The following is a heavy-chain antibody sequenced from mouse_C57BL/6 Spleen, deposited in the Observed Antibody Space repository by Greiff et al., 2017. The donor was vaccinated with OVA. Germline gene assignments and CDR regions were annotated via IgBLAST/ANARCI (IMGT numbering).Heavy chain of an antibody. D-gene: IGHD1-1*01. CDR3: ARYPPEGSSPPFDD. J-gene: IGHJ2*01. CDR1: GYTFTSYW. V-gene: IGHV1-69*01. CDR2: IDPSDSYT. Sequence: VQLQQPGAELVMPGASVKLSCKASGYTFTSYWMHWVKQRPGQGLEWIGEIDPSDSYTNYNQKFKGKSTLTVDKSSSTAYMQLSSLTSEDSAVYYCARYPPEGSSPPFDDWGQGTTLTVSS.